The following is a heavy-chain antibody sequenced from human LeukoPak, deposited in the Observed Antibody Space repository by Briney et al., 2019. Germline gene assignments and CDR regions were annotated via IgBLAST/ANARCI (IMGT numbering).Heavy chain of an antibody. V-gene: IGHV3-23*01. J-gene: IGHJ4*02. CDR2: ITGGGAST. Sequence: GGSLRLSCAASGFTFSTYVMSWVRQAPGKGLEWVSTITGGGASTFYADSVKGRFTISRDNSKNTLCLQMNSLRAEDTAAYYCANRGRYYFDYWGQGTLVTVSS. CDR1: GFTFSTYV. CDR3: ANRGRYYFDY. D-gene: IGHD5-12*01.